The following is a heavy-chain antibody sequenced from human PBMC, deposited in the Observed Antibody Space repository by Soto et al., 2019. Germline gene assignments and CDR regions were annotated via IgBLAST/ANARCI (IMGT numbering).Heavy chain of an antibody. CDR3: ATSNWFDP. J-gene: IGHJ5*02. Sequence: QLQLQESGPGLVKPSETLSLTCTVSGGSISSRGYYWGWIRQPPGKGLDWIGTIYYSGSTYYNPSRNSRVTISVDTSKNQFSLKLSSVTAADTAVYYCATSNWFDPWGQGTRVTVSS. CDR1: GGSISSRGYY. CDR2: IYYSGST. V-gene: IGHV4-39*01.